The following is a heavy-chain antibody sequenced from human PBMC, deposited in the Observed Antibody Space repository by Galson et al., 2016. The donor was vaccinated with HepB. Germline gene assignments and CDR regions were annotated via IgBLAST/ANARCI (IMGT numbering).Heavy chain of an antibody. Sequence: SVKVSCKVSGYSLTEFSMHWVRQAPGKGLEWMGGFDPENGETIYAQKFQGRVTMTEDTSTDTTYLELRSLTSEDTAIYYCATSLIVLVLRAFDVWGQGTVVTVSS. CDR2: FDPENGET. D-gene: IGHD2/OR15-2a*01. V-gene: IGHV1-24*01. J-gene: IGHJ3*01. CDR1: GYSLTEFS. CDR3: ATSLIVLVLRAFDV.